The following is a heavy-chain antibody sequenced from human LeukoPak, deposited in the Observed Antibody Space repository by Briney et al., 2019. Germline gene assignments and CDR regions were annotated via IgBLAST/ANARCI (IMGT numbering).Heavy chain of an antibody. J-gene: IGHJ3*02. CDR2: IWYDGSNK. V-gene: IGHV3-33*01. D-gene: IGHD5-24*01. CDR3: ARPLGRWLRLSSAFDI. Sequence: GGSLRLSCAASGFTFSSYGMHWVRQAPGKGLEWVAVIWYDGSNKYYADSVKGRFTISRDNSRNTLYLQMNSLRAEDTAVYYCARPLGRWLRLSSAFDIWGQGTMVTVSS. CDR1: GFTFSSYG.